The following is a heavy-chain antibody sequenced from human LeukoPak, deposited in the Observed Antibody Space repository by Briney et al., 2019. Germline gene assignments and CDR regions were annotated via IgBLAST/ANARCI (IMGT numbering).Heavy chain of an antibody. D-gene: IGHD2-15*01. Sequence: GGSLRLSCAASGFTFSSYWMSWVRQAPGKGLEWVANIKQDGSEKYYVDSVKGRFTISRDNAKNSLYLQMNSLRAEDTAVYYCARDPSQYCSGGSCYPQNYYYYYGMDVWGQGTTVTVSS. CDR2: IKQDGSEK. J-gene: IGHJ6*02. V-gene: IGHV3-7*01. CDR3: ARDPSQYCSGGSCYPQNYYYYYGMDV. CDR1: GFTFSSYW.